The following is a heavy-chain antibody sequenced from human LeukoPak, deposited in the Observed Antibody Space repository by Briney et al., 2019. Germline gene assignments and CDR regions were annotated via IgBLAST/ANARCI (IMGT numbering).Heavy chain of an antibody. J-gene: IGHJ5*02. V-gene: IGHV1-2*02. CDR3: ARHGVRLSQYNWFDP. D-gene: IGHD3-16*02. CDR1: GYTFTGYY. Sequence: GASVKVSCKASGYTFTGYYIHWVRQAPGQGLEWMGKINPNSGGTNYAQKFQGRVTMTRDTSTSTAYMELSRLRSDDTAVYYCARHGVRLSQYNWFDPWGQGTLVTVSS. CDR2: INPNSGGT.